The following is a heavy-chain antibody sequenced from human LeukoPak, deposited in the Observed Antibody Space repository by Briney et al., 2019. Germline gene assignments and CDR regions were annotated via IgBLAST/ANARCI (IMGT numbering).Heavy chain of an antibody. V-gene: IGHV4-59*12. D-gene: IGHD3-10*01. Sequence: SETLSLTCTVSGGSISSYYWSWIRQPPGKGLEWIGYIYYSGSTNYNPSLKSRVTISVDTSKNQFSLKLSSVTAADTAVYYCARANYGSGSSLEDYWGQGTLVTVSS. CDR1: GGSISSYY. J-gene: IGHJ4*02. CDR3: ARANYGSGSSLEDY. CDR2: IYYSGST.